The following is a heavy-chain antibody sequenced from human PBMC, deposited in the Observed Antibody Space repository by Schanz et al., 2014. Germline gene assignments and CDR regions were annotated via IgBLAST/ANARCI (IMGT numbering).Heavy chain of an antibody. Sequence: EVQLVESGGGLVQPGGSLRLSCAASGFTFSAHWMSWVRQAPGKGLEWVAMVKQDGREPYYVVSVVGRFAISSDKAENSVYLEMDSLRAEDTAVYYCAKDGGCSGTNCHDFVVPELAFESWGQGTLVTVSS. CDR2: VKQDGREP. V-gene: IGHV3-7*03. D-gene: IGHD2-2*01. CDR1: GFTFSAHW. J-gene: IGHJ4*02. CDR3: AKDGGCSGTNCHDFVVPELAFES.